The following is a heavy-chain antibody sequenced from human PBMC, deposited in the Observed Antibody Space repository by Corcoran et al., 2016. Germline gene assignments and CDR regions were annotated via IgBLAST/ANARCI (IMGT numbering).Heavy chain of an antibody. CDR3: GRDRIVGATSGSRGCDY. Sequence: QVQLVQSGAEVKKPGASVKVSCKASGYTFTSYYMHWVRQAPGQGLEWMGIINPSGGSTSYAQKFQGRVTMTRDTSTSTVYMELSSLRSEDTAVYYCGRDRIVGATSGSRGCDYWGQGTLVTVSS. J-gene: IGHJ4*02. CDR1: GYTFTSYY. D-gene: IGHD1-26*01. V-gene: IGHV1-46*01. CDR2: INPSGGST.